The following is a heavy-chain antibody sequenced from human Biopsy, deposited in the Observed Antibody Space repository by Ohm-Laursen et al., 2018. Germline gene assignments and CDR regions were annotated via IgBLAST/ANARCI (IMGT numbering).Heavy chain of an antibody. CDR1: GFTFSIYA. Sequence: SLRLSCAASGFTFSIYAMSWVRQAPGKGPEWVSAITGSGGSTFYADSVKGRFTISRDNSKNTLHLQMNSLRAEDTAVYYCTRLAYYYYYGMDVWGQGTTVTVSS. CDR3: TRLAYYYYYGMDV. V-gene: IGHV3-23*01. J-gene: IGHJ6*02. CDR2: ITGSGGST. D-gene: IGHD3-3*02.